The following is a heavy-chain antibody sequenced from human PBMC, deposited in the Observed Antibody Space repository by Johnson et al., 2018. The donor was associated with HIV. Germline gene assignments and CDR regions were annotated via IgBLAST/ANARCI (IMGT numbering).Heavy chain of an antibody. CDR2: IKQDGSEK. V-gene: IGHV3-7*01. CDR3: ARDRERYNWNLGAFDI. Sequence: VQLVESGGRLVQPGRSLRLSCAASGFTFSDYYMSWIRQAPGKGLEWVSYIKQDGSEKYYVDSVKGRFAISRDNAKNSLYLQMNSLRAEDTAVYYCARDRERYNWNLGAFDIWGQGTMVTVSS. J-gene: IGHJ3*02. D-gene: IGHD1-20*01. CDR1: GFTFSDYY.